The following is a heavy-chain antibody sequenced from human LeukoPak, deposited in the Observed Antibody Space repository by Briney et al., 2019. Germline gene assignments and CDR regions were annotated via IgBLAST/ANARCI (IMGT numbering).Heavy chain of an antibody. CDR3: ARHMYSSGWYAGY. D-gene: IGHD6-19*01. V-gene: IGHV4-39*01. Sequence: LETPCPTRTVSGGSISSSSYYWGWIRQPPGEGLEWIGSIYYSGSTHYNPSLKSRVTISVDTSKNQFSLKLSSVSAADTAVYYCARHMYSSGWYAGYWGQGTLVTVSS. CDR2: IYYSGST. J-gene: IGHJ4*02. CDR1: GGSISSSSYY.